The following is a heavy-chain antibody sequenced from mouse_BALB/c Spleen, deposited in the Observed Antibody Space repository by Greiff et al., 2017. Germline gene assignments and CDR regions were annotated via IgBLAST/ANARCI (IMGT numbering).Heavy chain of an antibody. J-gene: IGHJ3*01. D-gene: IGHD1-1*01. CDR3: ARRGDYGSSYWFAY. CDR1: GYTFTSYW. CDR2: INPSNGRT. Sequence: QLQQPGAELVKPGASVKLSCKASGYTFTSYWMHWVKQRPGQGLEWIGEINPSNGRTNYNEKFKSKATLTVDKSSSTAYMQLSSLTSEDSAVYYCARRGDYGSSYWFAYWGQGTLVTVSA. V-gene: IGHV1S81*02.